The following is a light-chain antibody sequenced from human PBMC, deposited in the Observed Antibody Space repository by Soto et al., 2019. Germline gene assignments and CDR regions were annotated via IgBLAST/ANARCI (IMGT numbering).Light chain of an antibody. CDR3: QQRSSWPYT. Sequence: EIVLTRSPATLSLSPGERATLSCRASQSVSSYLAWYRQKPGQAPRLLIYDASNRATGIPARFSGSGSGTDFTLAISSLEPEDFAVYYCQQRSSWPYTFGQGTKLEIK. CDR1: QSVSSY. CDR2: DAS. J-gene: IGKJ2*01. V-gene: IGKV3-11*01.